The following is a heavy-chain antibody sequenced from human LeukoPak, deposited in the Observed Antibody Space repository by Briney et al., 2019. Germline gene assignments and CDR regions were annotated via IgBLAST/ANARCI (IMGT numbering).Heavy chain of an antibody. J-gene: IGHJ4*02. Sequence: ASVKVSCKASGGTFSSYAISWVRQAPGQGLEWMGGIIPIFGTANYAQKFQGRVTITTDESTSTAYMELSSLRSDDTAVYYCARVYAGPAGSFDYWGQGTLVTVSS. D-gene: IGHD6-13*01. CDR2: IIPIFGTA. V-gene: IGHV1-69*05. CDR3: ARVYAGPAGSFDY. CDR1: GGTFSSYA.